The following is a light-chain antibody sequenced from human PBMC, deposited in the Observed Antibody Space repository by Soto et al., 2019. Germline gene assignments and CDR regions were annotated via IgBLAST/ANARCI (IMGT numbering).Light chain of an antibody. CDR3: RSYAGGSTFYG. Sequence: QSVLTQPASVPVSPGQSLTVSCTGTSSDVGSDNLVSWYQQHPGIAPTLMIYQVSKRPSGVSNRFSGSKSGNTASLTISGLQAEDEADYSCRSYAGGSTFYGSGTGTKVTVL. J-gene: IGLJ1*01. CDR1: SSDVGSDNL. V-gene: IGLV2-23*02. CDR2: QVS.